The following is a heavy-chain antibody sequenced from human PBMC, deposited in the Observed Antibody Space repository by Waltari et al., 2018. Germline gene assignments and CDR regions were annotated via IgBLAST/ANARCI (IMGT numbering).Heavy chain of an antibody. D-gene: IGHD2-21*01. V-gene: IGHV3-23*04. CDR3: AKSGCGGDCSFDY. J-gene: IGHJ4*02. Sequence: EVQLVASGGGLVQPGGSLRLSCAASGFTFSSYAMSWVRQAPGKGLEWVSAISGRGWSTYYAASVKGRFTISRDNSKNTLYLQMNSLRAEDTAVYYCAKSGCGGDCSFDYWGQGTLVTVSS. CDR2: ISGRGWST. CDR1: GFTFSSYA.